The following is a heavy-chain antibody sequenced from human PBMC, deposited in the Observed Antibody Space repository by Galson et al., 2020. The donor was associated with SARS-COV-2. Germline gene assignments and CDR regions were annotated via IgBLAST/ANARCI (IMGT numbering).Heavy chain of an antibody. D-gene: IGHD1-26*01. V-gene: IGHV1-8*01. CDR2: MNPNSGNT. CDR3: ARDSRELLAFDI. Sequence: ASVKVSCKASGYTFTSYDINWVRQATGQGLEWMGWMNPNSGNTGYAQKFQGRVTMTRNTSISTAYMELSSLRSEDTAVYYCARDSRELLAFDIWGQGTMVTVSS. J-gene: IGHJ3*02. CDR1: GYTFTSYD.